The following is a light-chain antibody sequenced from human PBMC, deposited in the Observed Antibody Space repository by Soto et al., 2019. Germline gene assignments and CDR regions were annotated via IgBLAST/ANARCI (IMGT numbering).Light chain of an antibody. CDR2: LGS. V-gene: IGKV2-28*01. J-gene: IGKJ1*01. Sequence: DIVMTQSPLSLSVTPGEPASISVRSSQSLLYSNGYNYLDWYLQKPGQSPQLLIYLGSNRASGVPDRFSGSGSGTDFTLKISRVEAEDVGIYYCMQALEIPETFGQGTKVDIK. CDR3: MQALEIPET. CDR1: QSLLYSNGYNY.